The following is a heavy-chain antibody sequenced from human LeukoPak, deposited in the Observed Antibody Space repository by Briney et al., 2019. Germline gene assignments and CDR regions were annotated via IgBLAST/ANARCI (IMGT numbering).Heavy chain of an antibody. J-gene: IGHJ4*02. CDR1: GGSLSGYY. V-gene: IGHV4-31*03. Sequence: PSETLSLTCSFSGGSLSGYYWSWIRQHPGKGLEWIGYIYYSGSTYYNPSLKSRLTISLDTSSNQFSLKLNSVTAADTAVYYCARGPVRDYSNYWGQGTLVTVSS. D-gene: IGHD4-11*01. CDR3: ARGPVRDYSNY. CDR2: IYYSGST.